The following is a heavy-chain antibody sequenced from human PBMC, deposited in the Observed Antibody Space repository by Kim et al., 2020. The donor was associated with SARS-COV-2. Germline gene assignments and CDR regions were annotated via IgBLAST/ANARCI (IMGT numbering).Heavy chain of an antibody. J-gene: IGHJ4*02. D-gene: IGHD6-13*01. V-gene: IGHV3-66*01. Sequence: AASVKGRFTISRDNSKNTLYLQMNSLRAEDTAVYYCARGDSSSWYEYYFDYWGQGTLVTVSS. CDR3: ARGDSSSWYEYYFDY.